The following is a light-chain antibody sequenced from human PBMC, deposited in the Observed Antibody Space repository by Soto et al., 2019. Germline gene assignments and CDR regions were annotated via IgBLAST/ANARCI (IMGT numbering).Light chain of an antibody. CDR2: DAS. CDR1: QSISSW. V-gene: IGKV1-5*01. J-gene: IGKJ1*01. CDR3: QQYHNYPRT. Sequence: DIQMTQSPSTLSASVGDRVTITCLASQSISSWLAWYQQKPGKAPKLLIYDASSLESGVPSRFSGSGSGTEFTLTISNLQPDDFATYFCQQYHNYPRTFGQGTKVDIK.